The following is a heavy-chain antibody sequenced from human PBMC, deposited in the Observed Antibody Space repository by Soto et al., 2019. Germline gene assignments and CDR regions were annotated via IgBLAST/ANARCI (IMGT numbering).Heavy chain of an antibody. D-gene: IGHD3-10*01. CDR3: SRHQVLWVGEFDYLDY. V-gene: IGHV3-66*04. Sequence: GGSLRLSCAASGFTVSSNYMSWVRQAPGKGLEWVSVIYSGGSTYYAESMKGRFTISRYNSKNTLHLQMNSMRVEDTAVYYCSRHQVLWVGEFDYLDYWGQGTLVTVSA. J-gene: IGHJ4*02. CDR2: IYSGGST. CDR1: GFTVSSNY.